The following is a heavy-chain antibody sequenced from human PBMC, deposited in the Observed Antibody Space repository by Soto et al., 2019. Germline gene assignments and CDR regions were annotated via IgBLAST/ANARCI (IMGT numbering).Heavy chain of an antibody. CDR2: IYYTGST. Sequence: QVQLQESGPGLVKPSETLSLTCTVSGGSVSSGNYYWSWIRQPPGKGLEWIGFIYYTGSTSYKPSPKSRATISTDTSKSKSSLKLTSVTAADTAVYYCATTLYCSGGSCSFDPWCQGTLVTVSS. J-gene: IGHJ5*02. CDR1: GGSVSSGNYY. D-gene: IGHD2-15*01. V-gene: IGHV4-61*01. CDR3: ATTLYCSGGSCSFDP.